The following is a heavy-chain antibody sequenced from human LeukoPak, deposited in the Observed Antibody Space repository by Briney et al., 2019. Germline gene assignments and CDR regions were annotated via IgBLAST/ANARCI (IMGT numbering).Heavy chain of an antibody. Sequence: SETLSLTCTVSGGSISSYYWSWIRQPPGKGLEWIGYIYYSGSTNYNPSLKSRVTISVDTSKNQFSLKLSSVTAADTAVYYCARVQRITMIVVVYLGYYFDYWGQGTLVTVSS. D-gene: IGHD3-22*01. CDR1: GGSISSYY. CDR3: ARVQRITMIVVVYLGYYFDY. J-gene: IGHJ4*02. CDR2: IYYSGST. V-gene: IGHV4-59*01.